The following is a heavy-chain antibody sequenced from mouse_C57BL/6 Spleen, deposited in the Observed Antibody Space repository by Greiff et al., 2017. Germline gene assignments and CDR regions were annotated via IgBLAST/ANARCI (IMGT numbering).Heavy chain of an antibody. D-gene: IGHD3-2*01. CDR2: ISYDGSN. CDR3: ARVTAFAY. V-gene: IGHV3-6*01. Sequence: EVKLQESGPGLVKPSQSLSLTCSVTGYSITSGYYWNWIRQFPGNKLEWMGYISYDGSNNYNPSLKNRISITRDTSKNQFFLKLNSVTTEDTATYYCARVTAFAYWGQGTLVTVSA. J-gene: IGHJ3*01. CDR1: GYSITSGYY.